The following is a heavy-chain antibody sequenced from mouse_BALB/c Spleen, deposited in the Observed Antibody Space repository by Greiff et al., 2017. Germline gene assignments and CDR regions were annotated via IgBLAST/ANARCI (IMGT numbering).Heavy chain of an antibody. CDR2: ISSGGSYT. Sequence: EVKLQESGGDLVKPGGSLKLSCAASGFTFSSYGMSWVRQTPDKRLEWVATISSGGSYTYYPDSVKGRFTISRDNAKNTLYLQMSSLKSEDTAMYYCARQGGTDWYFDVWGAGTTVTVSS. J-gene: IGHJ1*01. CDR1: GFTFSSYG. V-gene: IGHV5-6*01. D-gene: IGHD4-1*01. CDR3: ARQGGTDWYFDV.